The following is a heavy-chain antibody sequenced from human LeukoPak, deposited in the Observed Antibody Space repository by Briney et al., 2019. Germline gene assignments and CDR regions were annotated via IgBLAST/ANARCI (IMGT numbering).Heavy chain of an antibody. CDR3: ARDRDYGDYNTQDLFVY. Sequence: ASVKVSCKASGYTFTNFGISWVRQAPGQGLEWMGWISAYNGNTNYAQRLQGRVTMTTDASTSTAYMELRSLRSDDTAVYYCARDRDYGDYNTQDLFVYWGQGTLVTVSS. CDR1: GYTFTNFG. CDR2: ISAYNGNT. V-gene: IGHV1-18*01. D-gene: IGHD4-17*01. J-gene: IGHJ4*02.